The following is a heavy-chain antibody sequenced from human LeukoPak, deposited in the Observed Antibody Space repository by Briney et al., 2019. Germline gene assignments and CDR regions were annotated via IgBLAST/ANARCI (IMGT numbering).Heavy chain of an antibody. CDR3: ARQPNPDFDY. CDR2: IYPGDSKT. D-gene: IGHD1-14*01. V-gene: IGHV5-51*01. Sequence: GESLKISCRASGYRFTNYWIGWVRQMPEKGLEWMGIIYPGDSKTFYSPSVQGQVTISADKSISTAYLQWSSLKASDTAIYYCARQPNPDFDYWGQGTLATVSS. CDR1: GYRFTNYW. J-gene: IGHJ4*02.